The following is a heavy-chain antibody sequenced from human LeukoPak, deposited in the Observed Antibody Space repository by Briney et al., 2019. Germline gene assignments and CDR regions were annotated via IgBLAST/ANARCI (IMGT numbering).Heavy chain of an antibody. D-gene: IGHD1-26*01. Sequence: GASVKVSCKASGYTFTGYYIHWVRQAPGQGLEWMGWIDPNSGGTKYAQKFQGRVTMNRDTSINTAYMELNRLISDDTAVYYCARNRGGTDRYFQDWGQGTLVTVPS. J-gene: IGHJ1*01. CDR3: ARNRGGTDRYFQD. V-gene: IGHV1-2*02. CDR1: GYTFTGYY. CDR2: IDPNSGGT.